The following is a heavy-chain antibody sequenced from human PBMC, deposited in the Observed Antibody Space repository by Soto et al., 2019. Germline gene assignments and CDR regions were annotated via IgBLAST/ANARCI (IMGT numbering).Heavy chain of an antibody. J-gene: IGHJ4*02. CDR2: IIPIFGTA. D-gene: IGHD6-19*01. V-gene: IGHV1-69*06. Sequence: QVQLVQSGAEVKKPGSSVKVYCKASGGTFSGYSLSWVRQAPGQGLEWMGGIIPIFGTAHYAQKFQGRVTITADKSTSTAYMELSGLGSEDTALYYCARGERLGHGDNNFDYWGQGTLVTFSS. CDR1: GGTFSGYS. CDR3: ARGERLGHGDNNFDY.